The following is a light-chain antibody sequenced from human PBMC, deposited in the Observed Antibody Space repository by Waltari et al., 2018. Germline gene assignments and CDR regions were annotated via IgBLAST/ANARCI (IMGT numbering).Light chain of an antibody. Sequence: QSALTQPASVSGSPGQSITISCTGTSSDVGSYNLVSWYQQHPGKAPKLMIYEGSKRPSGVFSRFPGSNSGNTASLTISGLQAEDEADYYCCSYAGSSTLVFGGGTKLTVL. CDR3: CSYAGSSTLV. J-gene: IGLJ2*01. V-gene: IGLV2-23*01. CDR1: SSDVGSYNL. CDR2: EGS.